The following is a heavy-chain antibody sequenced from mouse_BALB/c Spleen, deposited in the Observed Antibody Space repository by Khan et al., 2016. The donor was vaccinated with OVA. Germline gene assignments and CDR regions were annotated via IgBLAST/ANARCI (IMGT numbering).Heavy chain of an antibody. V-gene: IGHV2-6-1*01. CDR2: IWSDGST. J-gene: IGHJ4*01. D-gene: IGHD2-10*01. CDR1: GFSLTNYG. CDR3: ARQPYYHYNIMDY. Sequence: VQLVESGPGLVAPSQSLSITCTISGFSLTNYGVHWVRQPPGKGLEWLVVIWSDGSTTYNSALNSRLTISKDNSKSQVFLKMNSHQTDDTSMYFCARQPYYHYNIMDYWGQGTSVTVSS.